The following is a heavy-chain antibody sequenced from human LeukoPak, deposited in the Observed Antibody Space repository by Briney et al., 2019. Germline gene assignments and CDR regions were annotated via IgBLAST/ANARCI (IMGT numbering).Heavy chain of an antibody. Sequence: SETLSLTCTVSGGSISTYYWSWIRQPPGKGLEWIGYIYYSGSTNYNPSLKSRVTISVDTSKNQFSLKLSSVTAADTAVYYCARVDFSSASYFDYWGQGTLVTVSS. V-gene: IGHV4-59*01. D-gene: IGHD6-19*01. J-gene: IGHJ4*02. CDR1: GGSISTYY. CDR2: IYYSGST. CDR3: ARVDFSSASYFDY.